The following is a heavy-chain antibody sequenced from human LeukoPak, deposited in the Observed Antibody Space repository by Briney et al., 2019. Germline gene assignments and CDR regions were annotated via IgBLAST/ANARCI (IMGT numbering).Heavy chain of an antibody. CDR3: ARKGGTVSFDNWFDP. CDR1: GFTFSNYG. J-gene: IGHJ5*02. Sequence: PGGSLRLSCAGSGFTFSNYGVHWVRQAPGKGLEWVAGIWSDGSNKHHADSVKGRFTIPRDNSKNTLYLQMNSVRADDTAVYYCARKGGTVSFDNWFDPWGQGTLVTVSS. V-gene: IGHV3-33*01. D-gene: IGHD1-7*01. CDR2: IWSDGSNK.